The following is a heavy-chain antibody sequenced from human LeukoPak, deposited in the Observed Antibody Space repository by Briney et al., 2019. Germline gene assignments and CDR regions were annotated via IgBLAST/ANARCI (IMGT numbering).Heavy chain of an antibody. V-gene: IGHV3-11*01. Sequence: AGGSLRLSCTASGFIFNDYYMSWIRQTPGKGLEWLSYISRTGNTIYYRDSVKGRFTISRDNANNQLHLQMDNLRAEDTAVYFCARDLGSSTVTTAFDYWGQGTLVTVSS. J-gene: IGHJ4*02. CDR2: ISRTGNTI. CDR1: GFIFNDYY. D-gene: IGHD4-17*01. CDR3: ARDLGSSTVTTAFDY.